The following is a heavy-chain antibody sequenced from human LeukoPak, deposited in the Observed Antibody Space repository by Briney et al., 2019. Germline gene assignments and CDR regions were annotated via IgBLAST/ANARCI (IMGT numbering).Heavy chain of an antibody. V-gene: IGHV1-18*01. CDR2: ISAYNGNT. CDR3: ARHYCSGGSCYSKWFDP. CDR1: GYTFTCYG. D-gene: IGHD2-15*01. Sequence: ASVKVSCKASGYTFTCYGISWVRQAPGQGLEWMGWISAYNGNTNYAQKLQGRVTMTTDTSTSTAYMELRSLRSDDTAVYYCARHYCSGGSCYSKWFDPWGQGTLVTVSS. J-gene: IGHJ5*02.